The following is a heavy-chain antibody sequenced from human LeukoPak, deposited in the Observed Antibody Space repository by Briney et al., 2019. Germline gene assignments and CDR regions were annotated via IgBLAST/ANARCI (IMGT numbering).Heavy chain of an antibody. CDR1: GFTFNTYT. Sequence: GSLRLSCAASGFTFNTYTMNWVRQAPGKGLEWVSAISGGGISSTYYADSVKGRFTISRDNSKNTLYLQMNSLRAEDTAVYYCANTGDGWLQTHWGQGTRVTVSS. V-gene: IGHV3-23*01. J-gene: IGHJ4*02. CDR2: ISGGGISST. CDR3: ANTGDGWLQTH. D-gene: IGHD5-24*01.